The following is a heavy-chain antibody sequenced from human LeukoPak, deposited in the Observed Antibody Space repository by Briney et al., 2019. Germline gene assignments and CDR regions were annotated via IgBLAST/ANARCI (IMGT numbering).Heavy chain of an antibody. D-gene: IGHD5-24*01. Sequence: QPSETLSLTCSVSGGSISSYYWSWIRQAPGKGLEWIGFAHYSGSTNYNPSLKSRVTISVDTSKSQFSLKLISVTAADTAVYYCASKMSTYWFFDVWGRGTLVTVSS. V-gene: IGHV4-59*01. CDR2: AHYSGST. CDR3: ASKMSTYWFFDV. CDR1: GGSISSYY. J-gene: IGHJ2*01.